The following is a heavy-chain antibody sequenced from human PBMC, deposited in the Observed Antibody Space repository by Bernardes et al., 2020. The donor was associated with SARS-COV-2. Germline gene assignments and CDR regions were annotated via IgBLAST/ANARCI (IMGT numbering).Heavy chain of an antibody. Sequence: GGSLRLSCAASGFTFSSYGMHWVRQAPGKGLEWVAVIWYDGSNKYYADSVKGRFTISRDNSKNTLYLQMNSLRAEDTAVYYCARDGAWGVTTGMDVWGQGTTVTVSS. CDR3: ARDGAWGVTTGMDV. D-gene: IGHD4-17*01. J-gene: IGHJ6*02. CDR2: IWYDGSNK. CDR1: GFTFSSYG. V-gene: IGHV3-33*01.